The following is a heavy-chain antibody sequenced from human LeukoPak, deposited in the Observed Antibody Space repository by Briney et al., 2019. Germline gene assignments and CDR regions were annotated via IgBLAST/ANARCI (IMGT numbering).Heavy chain of an antibody. D-gene: IGHD5-12*01. CDR1: GFTVSSNY. Sequence: GGSLRLSCAASGFTVSSNYMSWARQAPGKGLEWVSVIYGSGSTYYTDSVRGRFTISRDNSKNTLYLQMNSLGAGDTAVYYCARETSGSAGYWGQGTLVTVPS. J-gene: IGHJ4*02. CDR2: IYGSGST. CDR3: ARETSGSAGY. V-gene: IGHV3-53*01.